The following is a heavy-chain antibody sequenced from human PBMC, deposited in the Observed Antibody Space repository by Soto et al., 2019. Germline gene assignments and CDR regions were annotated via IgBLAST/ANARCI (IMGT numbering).Heavy chain of an antibody. CDR3: ATEAAHHDAFDV. J-gene: IGHJ3*01. V-gene: IGHV4-39*02. CDR1: GASISNSDYY. D-gene: IGHD2-15*01. CDR2: VHFRGKT. Sequence: QLHLQESGPGLVKPSETLSLTCGVSGASISNSDYYWVWIRQPPGQGPEWIATVHFRGKTYYNVSLKTRLTISLDPSKNLFSLRLTSLTAADTAVYYCATEAAHHDAFDVWGRGTRVTVSS.